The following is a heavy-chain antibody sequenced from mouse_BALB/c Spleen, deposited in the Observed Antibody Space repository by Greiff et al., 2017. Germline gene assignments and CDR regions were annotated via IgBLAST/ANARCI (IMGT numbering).Heavy chain of an antibody. D-gene: IGHD2-4*01. Sequence: QVQLKQPGAELVKPGTSVKLSCKASGYNFTSYWINWVKLRPGQGLEWIGDIYPGSGSTNYNEKFKSKATLTVDTSSSTAYMQLSSLASEDSALYYCARSTMITTGWFAYWGQGTLVTVSA. CDR2: IYPGSGST. J-gene: IGHJ3*01. V-gene: IGHV1-55*01. CDR3: ARSTMITTGWFAY. CDR1: GYNFTSYW.